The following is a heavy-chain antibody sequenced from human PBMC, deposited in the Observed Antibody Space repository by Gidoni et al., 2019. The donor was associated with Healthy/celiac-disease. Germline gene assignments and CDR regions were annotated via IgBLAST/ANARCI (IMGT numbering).Heavy chain of an antibody. CDR2: ISGSGSST. V-gene: IGHV3-23*01. Sequence: LSCPASGFTFSSYAMSWVRQAPGKGLEWFSAISGSGSSTYYADSVKARLTIARDNSKTTLYLQMNSLRAEDTDVYDCAKPTSPVPAAPIMDYWGQGPLVTVSS. J-gene: IGHJ4*02. D-gene: IGHD2-2*01. CDR1: GFTFSSYA. CDR3: AKPTSPVPAAPIMDY.